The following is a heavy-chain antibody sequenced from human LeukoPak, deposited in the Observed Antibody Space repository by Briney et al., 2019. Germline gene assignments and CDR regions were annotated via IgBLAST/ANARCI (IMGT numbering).Heavy chain of an antibody. Sequence: SVKVSCKASGGTFSSYAISWVRQAPGQGLEWVGGIIPIFGTANYAQKFQGRVTITADKSTSTAYMELSSLRSEDTAVYYCASSYSGYDYGRLDYWGQGTLVTVSS. CDR3: ASSYSGYDYGRLDY. D-gene: IGHD5-12*01. CDR2: IIPIFGTA. CDR1: GGTFSSYA. V-gene: IGHV1-69*06. J-gene: IGHJ4*02.